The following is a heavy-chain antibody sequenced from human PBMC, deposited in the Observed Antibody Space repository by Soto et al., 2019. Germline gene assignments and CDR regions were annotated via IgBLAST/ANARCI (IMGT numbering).Heavy chain of an antibody. CDR3: ARVVTIFAGNDAFDI. D-gene: IGHD3-3*01. Sequence: PSETLSLTCTVSGGSISSGGYYWSWIRQHPGKGLESIGYIYYSGSTYYNPSLKSRVAISVDTSKNQFSLKLSSVTAADTAVYYCARVVTIFAGNDAFDIWGQGTMVTVSS. CDR1: GGSISSGGYY. J-gene: IGHJ3*02. V-gene: IGHV4-31*03. CDR2: IYYSGST.